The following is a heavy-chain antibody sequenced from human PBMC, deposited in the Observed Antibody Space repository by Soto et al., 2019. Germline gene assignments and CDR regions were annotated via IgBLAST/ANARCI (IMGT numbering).Heavy chain of an antibody. CDR1: GFTFNNYA. J-gene: IGHJ3*01. Sequence: GGSLRLSCAASGFTFNNYAMTWVRQAPGKGLEWVSGISGSGASTYYADSVKGRFTISRDNSKNTLYLQMNSLGAEDTALYYCEKGIVVVPAAADAFDLWGHGTMVTVSS. V-gene: IGHV3-23*01. CDR3: EKGIVVVPAAADAFDL. CDR2: ISGSGAST. D-gene: IGHD2-2*01.